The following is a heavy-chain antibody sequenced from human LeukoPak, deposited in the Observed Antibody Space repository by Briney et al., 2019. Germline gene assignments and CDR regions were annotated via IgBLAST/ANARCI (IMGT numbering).Heavy chain of an antibody. CDR3: ARGRDILTGYYRHFDY. CDR2: IYSGGST. Sequence: GGSLRLSCAASGFTVSSNYMSWVRHAPGKGLEWVSVIYSGGSTYYADSVKGRFTISRDNSKNTLYLQMNSLRAEDTAVYYCARGRDILTGYYRHFDYWGQGTLVTVSS. V-gene: IGHV3-66*02. J-gene: IGHJ4*02. CDR1: GFTVSSNY. D-gene: IGHD3-9*01.